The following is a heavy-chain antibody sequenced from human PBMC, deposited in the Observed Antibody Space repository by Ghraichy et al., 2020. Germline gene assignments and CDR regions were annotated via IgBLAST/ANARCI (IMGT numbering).Heavy chain of an antibody. V-gene: IGHV3-23*01. Sequence: GGSLRLSCAASGFTFSSYAMSWVRQAPGKGLEWVSAISGSGGSTYYADSVKGRFTISRDNSKNTLYLQMNSLIAEDTAVYYCANLYYDCWSGYYSCPFDYWGQGTLVTVSS. CDR1: GFTFSSYA. J-gene: IGHJ4*02. D-gene: IGHD3-3*01. CDR3: ANLYYDCWSGYYSCPFDY. CDR2: ISGSGGST.